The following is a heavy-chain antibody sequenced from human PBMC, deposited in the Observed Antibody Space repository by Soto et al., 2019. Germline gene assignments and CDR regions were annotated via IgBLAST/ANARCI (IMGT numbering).Heavy chain of an antibody. V-gene: IGHV1-18*01. Sequence: QVQLVQSGAEVKKPGASVKVSCKASGYTFTSYGISWVRQAPGQGLEWMGWISAYNGNTNYAQKLQGRVTMTTDTSTSPAYMELRSLRSDATAVYYCARVEDTIFVVVIPSYYYMDVWGKGTTVTVSS. J-gene: IGHJ6*03. CDR1: GYTFTSYG. CDR2: ISAYNGNT. CDR3: ARVEDTIFVVVIPSYYYMDV. D-gene: IGHD3-3*01.